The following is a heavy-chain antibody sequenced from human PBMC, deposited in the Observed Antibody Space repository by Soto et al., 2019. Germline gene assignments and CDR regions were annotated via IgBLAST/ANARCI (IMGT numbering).Heavy chain of an antibody. J-gene: IGHJ4*02. Sequence: SVKVSCKASGGTFSSYAISWVRQAPGQGLEWMGGIIPIFGTANYAQKFQGKVTITADESTSTAYMELSSLRSEDTAVYYCARSGNGDDGPRYYFDYWGQGTLVTVSS. V-gene: IGHV1-69*13. CDR3: ARSGNGDDGPRYYFDY. CDR2: IIPIFGTA. D-gene: IGHD2-21*02. CDR1: GGTFSSYA.